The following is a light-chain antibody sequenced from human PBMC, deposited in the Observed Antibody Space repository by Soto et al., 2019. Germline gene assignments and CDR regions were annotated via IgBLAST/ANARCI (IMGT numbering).Light chain of an antibody. CDR2: GAS. CDR1: QSFYKNS. V-gene: IGKV3-20*01. J-gene: IGKJ4*01. CDR3: QHYGSSPPT. Sequence: EIVWTQSPGTLSLSPVERATLSCRASQSFYKNSLAWYQQKPGQALRLLINGASNRATGIPDRFSGSGAGTDFSLTIDRLETEGFAVYFCQHYGSSPPTFGGGTKVAIK.